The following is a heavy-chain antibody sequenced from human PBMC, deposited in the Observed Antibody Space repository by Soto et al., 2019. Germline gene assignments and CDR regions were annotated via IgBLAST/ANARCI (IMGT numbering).Heavy chain of an antibody. V-gene: IGHV3-9*01. CDR2: ISWNSGSI. Sequence: EVQLVESGGGLVQPGRSLRLSCAASGFTFDDYAMHWVRQAPGKGLEWVSGISWNSGSIGYADSVKGRCTISRDNAKNSLYLKMNCLRAEDTALYYCAKDSSSMTGNWGQGTLVTVSS. CDR1: GFTFDDYA. CDR3: AKDSSSMTGN. D-gene: IGHD6-13*01. J-gene: IGHJ4*02.